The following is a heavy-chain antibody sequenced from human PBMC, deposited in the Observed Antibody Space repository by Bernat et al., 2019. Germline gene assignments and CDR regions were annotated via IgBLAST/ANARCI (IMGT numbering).Heavy chain of an antibody. CDR1: GFTFSSYS. V-gene: IGHV3-21*01. D-gene: IGHD2-2*01. CDR3: ARSLYSSTYFDY. Sequence: EVQLVESGGGLVKPGGSLRLSCAASGFTFSSYSMNWVRQAPGKGLEWVSSISSSSSYIYYADSVKGRFTISRDNSKNTLYLQMNSLRAEDTAVYYCARSLYSSTYFDYWGQGTLVTVSS. J-gene: IGHJ4*02. CDR2: ISSSSSYI.